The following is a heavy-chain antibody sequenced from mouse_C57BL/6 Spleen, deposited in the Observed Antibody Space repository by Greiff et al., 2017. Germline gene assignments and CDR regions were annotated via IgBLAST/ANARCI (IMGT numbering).Heavy chain of an antibody. CDR2: INPGSGGT. V-gene: IGHV1-54*01. CDR3: ARSGSYDYLDD. D-gene: IGHD2-3*01. J-gene: IGHJ2*01. CDR1: GYAFTNYL. Sequence: VQLQQSGAELVRPGTSVKVSCKASGYAFTNYLIEWVKQRPGQGLEWIGVINPGSGGTNYNEKFKGKATLTADKSSSTAYMQLSSLTSEDSAVYFCARSGSYDYLDDWGQGTTLTVSS.